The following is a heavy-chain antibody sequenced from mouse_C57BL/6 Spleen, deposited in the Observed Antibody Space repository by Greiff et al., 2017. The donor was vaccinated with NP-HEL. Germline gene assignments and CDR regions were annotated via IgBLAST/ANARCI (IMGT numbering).Heavy chain of an antibody. D-gene: IGHD4-1*01. CDR2: IDPSDSET. V-gene: IGHV1-52*01. CDR3: ALGRDYAMDY. CDR1: GYTFTSYW. Sequence: QVQLQQSGAELVRPGSSVKLSCKASGYTFTSYWMHWVKQRPIQGLEWIGNIDPSDSETHYNQKFKDKATLTVDKSSSTAYMQLSSLTSEDSAVYYCALGRDYAMDYWGQGTSVTVSS. J-gene: IGHJ4*01.